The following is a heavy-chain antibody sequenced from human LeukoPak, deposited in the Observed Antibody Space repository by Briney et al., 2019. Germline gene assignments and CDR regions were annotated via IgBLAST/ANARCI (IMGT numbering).Heavy chain of an antibody. V-gene: IGHV4-59*01. D-gene: IGHD6-13*01. CDR2: IYHSGST. J-gene: IGHJ4*02. Sequence: SETLSLTCTVSGGSISSYYWSWIRQPPGKGLEWIGYIYHSGSTNYNPFLKSRVTISVDTSKNQFSLKLSSVTAADTAVYYCARGPHSSCWYHFDYWGQGTLVTVSS. CDR3: ARGPHSSCWYHFDY. CDR1: GGSISSYY.